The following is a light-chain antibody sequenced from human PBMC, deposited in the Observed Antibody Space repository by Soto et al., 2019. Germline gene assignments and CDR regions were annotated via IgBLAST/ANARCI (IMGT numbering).Light chain of an antibody. V-gene: IGKV4-1*01. J-gene: IGKJ3*01. Sequence: DIVMTQSPDSLAVSLGERATINCKSSQSVLYSSNNKNYLAWYQQKPGQPPKLLIYWASTRESGVPDRFSGSGSGTDFTLTISSLQAEDVAVYYCQQDYSTSVTLGNGTKVDIK. CDR2: WAS. CDR1: QSVLYSSNNKNY. CDR3: QQDYSTSVT.